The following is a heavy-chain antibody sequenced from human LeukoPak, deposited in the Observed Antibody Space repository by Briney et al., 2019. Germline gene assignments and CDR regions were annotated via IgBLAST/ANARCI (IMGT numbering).Heavy chain of an antibody. V-gene: IGHV1-18*01. D-gene: IGHD7-27*01. CDR2: ISAYNGNT. Sequence: GASVKVSCKASGYTFTSYGISWVRQATGQGLEWMGWISAYNGNTNLAQKFQGRVAMTMDTSIRTAYMELSSLRSEDTAVYYCARTPPNWGADYWGQGTLVTVSS. CDR1: GYTFTSYG. J-gene: IGHJ4*02. CDR3: ARTPPNWGADY.